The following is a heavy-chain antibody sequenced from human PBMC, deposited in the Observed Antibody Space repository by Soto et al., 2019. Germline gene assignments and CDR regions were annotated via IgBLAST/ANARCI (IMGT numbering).Heavy chain of an antibody. CDR1: GFTFSNYA. D-gene: IGHD1-26*01. CDR2: ISGSGGST. V-gene: IGHV3-23*01. CDR3: AKAGEGAIVGATPTDY. J-gene: IGHJ4*02. Sequence: GGSLRLSCAASGFTFSNYAMGCVRQAPGKGLEWVSAISGSGGSTYYADSVKGRFTISRDNSKNTLYLQMNSLRAEDTAVYYCAKAGEGAIVGATPTDYWGQGTLVTVSS.